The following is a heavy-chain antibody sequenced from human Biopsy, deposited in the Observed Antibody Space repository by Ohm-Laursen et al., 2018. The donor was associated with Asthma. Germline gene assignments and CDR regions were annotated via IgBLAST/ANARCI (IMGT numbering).Heavy chain of an antibody. J-gene: IGHJ6*02. Sequence: ASEKASCTTSCSTFNSAGITWVRQAPGQGLEWMGWISVYNGNTKVAQKLQDRVTMITDTSTSTAYMELRSLRSDDTVVYFCARAVDYSHYYGIDVWGQGTTVTVS. D-gene: IGHD3-10*01. CDR2: ISVYNGNT. V-gene: IGHV1-18*01. CDR1: CSTFNSAG. CDR3: ARAVDYSHYYGIDV.